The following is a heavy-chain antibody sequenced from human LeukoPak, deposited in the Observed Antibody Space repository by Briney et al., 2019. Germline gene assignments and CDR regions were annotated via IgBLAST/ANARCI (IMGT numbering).Heavy chain of an antibody. J-gene: IGHJ4*02. CDR1: GFTSSSYG. Sequence: PGRSLRLSCAASGFTSSSYGMHWVRQAPGKGLEWVAVIWYDGSNKYYADSVKGRFTISRDNSKNTLYLQMNSLRAEDTAVYYCARAFRTTSFDYWGQGTLVTVSS. D-gene: IGHD1-7*01. CDR3: ARAFRTTSFDY. V-gene: IGHV3-33*01. CDR2: IWYDGSNK.